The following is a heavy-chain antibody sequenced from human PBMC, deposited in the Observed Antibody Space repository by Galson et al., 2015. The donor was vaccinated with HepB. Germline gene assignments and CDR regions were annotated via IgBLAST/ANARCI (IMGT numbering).Heavy chain of an antibody. CDR2: ISSSSSYI. J-gene: IGHJ6*02. D-gene: IGHD2-2*03. Sequence: SLRLSCAASGFTFSSYSMNWVRQAPGKGLEWVSSISSSSSYIYYADSVKGRFTISRDNAKNSLYLQMNSLRAEDTAVYYCARDVGIVVVPAAMVEYYYGMDVWGQGTTVTVSS. CDR3: ARDVGIVVVPAAMVEYYYGMDV. CDR1: GFTFSSYS. V-gene: IGHV3-21*01.